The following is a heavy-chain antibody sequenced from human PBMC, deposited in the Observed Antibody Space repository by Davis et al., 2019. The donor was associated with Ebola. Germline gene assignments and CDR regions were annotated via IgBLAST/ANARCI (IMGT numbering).Heavy chain of an antibody. Sequence: GESLKISCAASGFNVNSKYMTWVRQAPGKGLEWVSVVYSGGTTSYAESVRGRFTISRDNSKNTLYLQMNSRRAGDTAVYYCAGGGIFGVLKVKRERLYYMDLWAKGPRSPSP. V-gene: IGHV3-53*01. D-gene: IGHD3-3*01. CDR1: GFNVNSKY. CDR3: AGGGIFGVLKVKRERLYYMDL. J-gene: IGHJ6*03. CDR2: VYSGGTT.